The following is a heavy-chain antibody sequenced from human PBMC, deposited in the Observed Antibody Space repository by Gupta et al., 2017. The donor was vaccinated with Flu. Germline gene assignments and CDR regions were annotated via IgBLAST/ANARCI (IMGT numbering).Heavy chain of an antibody. V-gene: IGHV1-2*02. Sequence: QVQLVQSGAAVKEPGASVKISCKTSGYTFIANYLHWVRQAPGQGLEWMGWINPGSGSTHTSRKFQARVIMTRDTSFTTAHMELGGLTSDDTAVYYCARGPTGWTPENGGQGTLVTVSS. CDR1: GYTFIANY. CDR3: ARGPTGWTPEN. CDR2: INPGSGST. J-gene: IGHJ4*02. D-gene: IGHD3/OR15-3a*01.